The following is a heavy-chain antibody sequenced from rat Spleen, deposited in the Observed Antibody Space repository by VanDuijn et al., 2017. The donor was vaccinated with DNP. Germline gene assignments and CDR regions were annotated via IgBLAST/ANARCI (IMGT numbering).Heavy chain of an antibody. V-gene: IGHV5-22*01. J-gene: IGHJ2*01. Sequence: EVRLVESGGDLVQPGRSLKLSCAASGFTFSDSYMAWVRQAPNKGLEWVASISHDGGGTFYGDSVKGRFTISRDNGENTVYLQMNSLRSEDTATYYCVKANNWDYWGQGVMVTVSS. D-gene: IGHD5-1*01. CDR2: ISHDGGGT. CDR1: GFTFSDSY. CDR3: VKANNWDY.